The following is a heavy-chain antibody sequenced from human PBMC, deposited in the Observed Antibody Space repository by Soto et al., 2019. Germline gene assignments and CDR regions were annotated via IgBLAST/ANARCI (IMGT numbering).Heavy chain of an antibody. CDR3: ARGRYNWNGHYYYYMDV. J-gene: IGHJ6*03. Sequence: SQTLSLTCVISGDSVSSNSAAWNWIRQSPSRGLEWLGRTYYRSKWYNDYAVSVKSRVTINPDTSKNQFSLQLNSVTPEDTAVYYCARGRYNWNGHYYYYMDVWGKGTTVTVSS. CDR1: GDSVSSNSAA. CDR2: TYYRSKWYN. D-gene: IGHD1-1*01. V-gene: IGHV6-1*01.